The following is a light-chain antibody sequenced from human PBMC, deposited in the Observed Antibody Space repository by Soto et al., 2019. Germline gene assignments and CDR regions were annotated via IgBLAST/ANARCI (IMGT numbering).Light chain of an antibody. Sequence: DIQMTQSPSTLPASVGYRVTITCLASQSISDSLAWYQQKPGKAPDLLISDVSKLERGVASRFSGSGSGTEFTLTISSMQPDDLATYYCQQYHGFSRTFGQGTKVDIK. V-gene: IGKV1-5*01. CDR3: QQYHGFSRT. CDR1: QSISDS. J-gene: IGKJ1*01. CDR2: DVS.